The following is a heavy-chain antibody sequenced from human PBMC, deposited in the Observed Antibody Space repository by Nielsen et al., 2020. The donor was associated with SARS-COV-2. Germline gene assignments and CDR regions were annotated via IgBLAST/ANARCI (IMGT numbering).Heavy chain of an antibody. J-gene: IGHJ4*02. D-gene: IGHD2-8*02. CDR1: GYTFTGYY. V-gene: IGHV1-2*06. Sequence: ASVKVSCKASGYTFTGYYMHWVRQAPGQGLEWMGRINPNSGGTNYAQKFQGRVTMTEDTSTDTAYMELSSLRSEDTAVYYCATVRLPTGGFDYWGQGTLVTVSS. CDR2: INPNSGGT. CDR3: ATVRLPTGGFDY.